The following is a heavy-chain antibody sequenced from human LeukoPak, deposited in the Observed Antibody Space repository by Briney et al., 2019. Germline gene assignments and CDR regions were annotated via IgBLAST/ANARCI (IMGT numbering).Heavy chain of an antibody. V-gene: IGHV3-21*01. CDR1: GFTFSSYS. D-gene: IGHD2-2*01. Sequence: PGGSLRLSCAASGFTFSSYSMNWVRQAPGKGLEWVSSISSSSSYIYYADSVKGRFTISRVNAKNSLYLQMNSLRAEDTAVYYCARGTPIVVVPAALYYFDYWGQGTLVTVSS. CDR2: ISSSSSYI. CDR3: ARGTPIVVVPAALYYFDY. J-gene: IGHJ4*02.